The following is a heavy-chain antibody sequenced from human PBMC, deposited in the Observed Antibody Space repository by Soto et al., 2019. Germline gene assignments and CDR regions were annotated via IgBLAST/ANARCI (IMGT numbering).Heavy chain of an antibody. CDR1: GFTVSSNY. D-gene: IGHD3-22*01. V-gene: IGHV3-53*01. CDR3: ASSLSSDSSGYYSIFDY. CDR2: IYSGGST. J-gene: IGHJ4*02. Sequence: GGSLRLSCAASGFTVSSNYMSWVRQAPGKGLEWVSVIYSGGSTYYAVSVKGRFTISRDNSTNTLYLQMNSLRAEDTAVYYCASSLSSDSSGYYSIFDYWGQGTLVTVSS.